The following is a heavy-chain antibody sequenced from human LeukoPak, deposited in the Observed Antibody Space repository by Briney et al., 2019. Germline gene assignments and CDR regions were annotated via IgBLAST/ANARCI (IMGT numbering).Heavy chain of an antibody. CDR2: IYDNGST. Sequence: SETLSLTCTVSGGSISGYYWTWIRQSPGKGLEWIGYIYDNGSTNYNTSLRSRVTMSIDTSRSEFSLRVTSVSTADAAVYYCARGRVNTGSYSSYLDSWGQGTLVTVSS. D-gene: IGHD3-10*01. V-gene: IGHV4-59*01. CDR3: ARGRVNTGSYSSYLDS. J-gene: IGHJ4*02. CDR1: GGSISGYY.